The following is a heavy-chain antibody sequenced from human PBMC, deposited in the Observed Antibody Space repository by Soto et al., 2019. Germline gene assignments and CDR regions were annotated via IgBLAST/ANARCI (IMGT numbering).Heavy chain of an antibody. CDR2: IISYHGNT. CDR3: ARDYSGTGYDF. CDR1: GYAFTSFG. J-gene: IGHJ4*02. D-gene: IGHD6-13*01. V-gene: IGHV1-18*01. Sequence: EASVKVSCTASGYAFTSFGITWVRQAPGQGLEWMGWIISYHGNTNYAQNLQGRVTMTTDTSTNTAYMELRSLISDDTAVYYCARDYSGTGYDFWGQGTPVTSPQ.